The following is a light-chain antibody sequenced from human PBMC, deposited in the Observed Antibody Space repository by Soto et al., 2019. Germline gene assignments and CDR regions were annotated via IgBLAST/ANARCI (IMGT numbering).Light chain of an antibody. Sequence: EIVLTQSPDTLSLSPGETASLSCWASRSVISNFLAWYQQGRGQPPRLLIYDSSKRATGMPARLTGSVAGTAFTLTIRRVEPGDSAVYCCRQTLHSPRTFGQGTSLEMK. V-gene: IGKV3-20*01. CDR2: DSS. CDR1: RSVISNF. CDR3: RQTLHSPRT. J-gene: IGKJ2*01.